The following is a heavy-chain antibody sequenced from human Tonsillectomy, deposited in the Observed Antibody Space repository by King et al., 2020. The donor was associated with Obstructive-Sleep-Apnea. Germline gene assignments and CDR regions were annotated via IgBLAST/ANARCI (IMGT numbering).Heavy chain of an antibody. CDR1: GFTFSSYA. J-gene: IGHJ4*02. D-gene: IGHD3-3*01. Sequence: VQLVESGGGLVQPGGSLRLSCAASGFTFSSYAMSGVRQAPGKGLEWVSAMSGSGGSTYYADSVKGRFTISRDSSKNTLYLQMNSLRAEDTAVYYCAKDTIFGVVIRGYFDYWGQGTLVTVSS. CDR3: AKDTIFGVVIRGYFDY. CDR2: MSGSGGST. V-gene: IGHV3-23*04.